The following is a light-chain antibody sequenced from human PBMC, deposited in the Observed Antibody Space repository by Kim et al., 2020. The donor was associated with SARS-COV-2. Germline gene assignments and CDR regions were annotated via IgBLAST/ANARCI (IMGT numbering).Light chain of an antibody. V-gene: IGKV1-5*03. CDR3: QQYNSFWT. Sequence: DIQMTQSPSTLSASVGDRVTIICRASQSISSWLAWYQQKPGKAPKLLIYKASSLESGVPSRFSGSGSGTEFTLTISSLQPDDFATYYCQQYNSFWTFGQGTKLEI. CDR1: QSISSW. CDR2: KAS. J-gene: IGKJ1*01.